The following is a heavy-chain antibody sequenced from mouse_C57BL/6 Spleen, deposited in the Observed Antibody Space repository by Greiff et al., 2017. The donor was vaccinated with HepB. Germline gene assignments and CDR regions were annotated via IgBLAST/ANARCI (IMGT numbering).Heavy chain of an antibody. CDR3: TRIDGLYFDY. J-gene: IGHJ2*01. CDR2: IDPETGGT. D-gene: IGHD1-1*01. V-gene: IGHV1-15*01. Sequence: VQLQQSGAELVRPGASVTLSCKASGYTFTDYEMHWVKQTPVHGLEWIGAIDPETGGTAYNQKFKGKAILTADKSSSTAYMELRSLTSEDSAVYYCTRIDGLYFDYWGQGTTLTVSS. CDR1: GYTFTDYE.